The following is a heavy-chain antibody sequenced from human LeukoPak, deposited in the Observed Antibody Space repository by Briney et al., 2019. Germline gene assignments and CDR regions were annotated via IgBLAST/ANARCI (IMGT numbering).Heavy chain of an antibody. CDR3: AGRVTGYSSGYVY. D-gene: IGHD5-18*01. V-gene: IGHV3-23*01. CDR1: GITFSNYA. CDR2: ISGSAHKI. J-gene: IGHJ4*02. Sequence: PGGSLRLSCVASGITFSNYAVSWVRQAPEKGLDWVSVISGSAHKIRYADSVKGRFTISRDNSENIVYLQMNNLRAEDTAVYYCAGRVTGYSSGYVYWGQGTLVTVS.